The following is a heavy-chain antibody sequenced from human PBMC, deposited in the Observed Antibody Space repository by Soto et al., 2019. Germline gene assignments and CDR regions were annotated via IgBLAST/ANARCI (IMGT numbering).Heavy chain of an antibody. D-gene: IGHD3-10*01. CDR3: ARDLAPHYYGSGRDV. CDR2: IWYDGSNK. CDR1: GFTFSSYG. V-gene: IGHV3-33*01. Sequence: GGSLRLSCAASGFTFSSYGMHRVRQAPGKGLEWVAVIWYDGSNKYYADSVKGRFTISRDNSKNTLYLQMNSLRAEDTAVYYCARDLAPHYYGSGRDVWGKGTTVTVSS. J-gene: IGHJ6*04.